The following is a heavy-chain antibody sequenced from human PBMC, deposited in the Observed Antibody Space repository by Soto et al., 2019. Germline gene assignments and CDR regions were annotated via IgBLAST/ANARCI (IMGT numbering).Heavy chain of an antibody. Sequence: GGSLRLSCAASGFTFSDYYMSWIRQAPGKGLEWVSYISSSGSTIYYADSVKGRFTISRDNAKNSLYLQMNSLRAEDTAVYYCAHTEYYDFWSGYPLDVWGQGTMVTVSS. CDR2: ISSSGSTI. CDR1: GFTFSDYY. V-gene: IGHV3-11*01. CDR3: AHTEYYDFWSGYPLDV. J-gene: IGHJ6*02. D-gene: IGHD3-3*01.